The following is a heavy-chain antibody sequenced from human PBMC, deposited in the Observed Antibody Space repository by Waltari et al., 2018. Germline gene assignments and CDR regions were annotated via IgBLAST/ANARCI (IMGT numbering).Heavy chain of an antibody. V-gene: IGHV3-66*01. J-gene: IGHJ4*02. Sequence: EVMLVEAGGDLVQRGGSLRPPCAVYGLSVSDNFLAWVRQAPGKGLEWVSVIYRDGYTYYQDSAKGRFTISRDGFKNTLYLQMDSLRPEDTALYYCARGGGYRVFDSWGQGTLVTVSA. CDR3: ARGGGYRVFDS. CDR2: IYRDGYT. D-gene: IGHD2-15*01. CDR1: GLSVSDNF.